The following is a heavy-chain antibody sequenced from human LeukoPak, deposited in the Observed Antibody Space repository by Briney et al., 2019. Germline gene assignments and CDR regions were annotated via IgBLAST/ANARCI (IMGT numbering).Heavy chain of an antibody. V-gene: IGHV4-39*01. Sequence: SETLSLTCTVSGGSISSNSYYWGWICQPSGKGLEWIGSIYYSGSTYYNPSLKSRVTISVDTSKNQFSLKLSSVTAADTAVYYCARLFPYYYGSGDYWGQGTLVTVSS. CDR1: GGSISSNSYY. D-gene: IGHD3-10*01. J-gene: IGHJ4*02. CDR3: ARLFPYYYGSGDY. CDR2: IYYSGST.